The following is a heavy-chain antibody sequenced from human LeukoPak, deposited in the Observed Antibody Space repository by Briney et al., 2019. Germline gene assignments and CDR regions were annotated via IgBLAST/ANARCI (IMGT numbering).Heavy chain of an antibody. Sequence: SGTLSLTCTVSGGSISSGGYYWSWMRQHPGKGLEWIVYIYYSGSTYYNPSLQRRVTISVDTSKNQFSRKLSSVTAADTAVYYCARDGLYCSGGSCYGRGWFDPWGQGTLVTVSS. CDR1: GGSISSGGYY. CDR2: IYYSGST. D-gene: IGHD2-15*01. J-gene: IGHJ5*02. CDR3: ARDGLYCSGGSCYGRGWFDP. V-gene: IGHV4-31*03.